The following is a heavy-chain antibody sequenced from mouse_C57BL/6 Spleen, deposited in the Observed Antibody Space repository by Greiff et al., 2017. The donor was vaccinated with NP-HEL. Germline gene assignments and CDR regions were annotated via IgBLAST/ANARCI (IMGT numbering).Heavy chain of an antibody. CDR3: ARTICITTVGSFDV. J-gene: IGHJ1*03. D-gene: IGHD1-1*01. V-gene: IGHV5-17*01. CDR2: ISSGSSTI. CDR1: GFTFSDYG. Sequence: EVMLVESGGGLVKPGGSLKLSCAASGFTFSDYGMHWVRQAPEKGLEWVAYISSGSSTIYYADTVKGRFTISRDNAKNTLFLQMTSLMAEDTAMYYCARTICITTVGSFDVWGTGTTVTVSS.